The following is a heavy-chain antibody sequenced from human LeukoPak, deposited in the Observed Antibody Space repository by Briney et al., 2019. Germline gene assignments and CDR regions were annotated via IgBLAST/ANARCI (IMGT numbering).Heavy chain of an antibody. V-gene: IGHV1-8*03. Sequence: ASVKVSCKASGYTFTSYDINWVRQATGQGLEWMGWMNPNSGNTGYAQKFQGRATITRNTSISTAYMELSSLRSEETAVYYCKTGGTHWFDPWGQGTLVTVPS. CDR2: MNPNSGNT. CDR1: GYTFTSYD. CDR3: KTGGTHWFDP. D-gene: IGHD7-27*01. J-gene: IGHJ5*02.